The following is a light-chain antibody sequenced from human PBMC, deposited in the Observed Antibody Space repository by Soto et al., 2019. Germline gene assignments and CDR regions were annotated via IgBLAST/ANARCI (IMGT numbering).Light chain of an antibody. CDR2: GAS. Sequence: EIVLTQSPGTLSLSPGERVTLSCRASQSVSSDYLAWYQQKPGQAPRLLIYGASSRATDIPNRFRGSGSGTDFALTISRLEPEDFAVYYCQQYGTSFTFGPGTKVDIK. J-gene: IGKJ3*01. CDR3: QQYGTSFT. CDR1: QSVSSDY. V-gene: IGKV3-20*01.